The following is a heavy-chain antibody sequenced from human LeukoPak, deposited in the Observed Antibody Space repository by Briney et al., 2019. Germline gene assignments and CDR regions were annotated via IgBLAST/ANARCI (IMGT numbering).Heavy chain of an antibody. CDR3: TRIAAAGFDC. J-gene: IGHJ4*02. CDR1: GFTFSSYW. Sequence: GGSLRLSCTASGFTFSSYWMSWVRQAPGKGLEWVANIKQDGSEKYYVDSVEGRFTISRDNAKNSLYLQMNSLRAEDTAVYYCTRIAAAGFDCWGQGTLVTVSS. CDR2: IKQDGSEK. D-gene: IGHD6-13*01. V-gene: IGHV3-7*01.